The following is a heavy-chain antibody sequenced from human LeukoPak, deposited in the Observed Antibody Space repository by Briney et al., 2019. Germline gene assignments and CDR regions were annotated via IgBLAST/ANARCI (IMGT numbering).Heavy chain of an antibody. CDR1: GYSISSGYY. J-gene: IGHJ4*02. CDR2: IYHSGST. CDR3: ARVENVLLWFRESY. D-gene: IGHD3-10*01. Sequence: SETLSLTCTVSGYSISSGYYWGWIRQPPGKGLEWIGSIYHSGSTYYNPSLKSRVTISVDTSKNQFSLKLSSVTAADTAVYYCARVENVLLWFRESYWGQGTLVTVSS. V-gene: IGHV4-38-2*02.